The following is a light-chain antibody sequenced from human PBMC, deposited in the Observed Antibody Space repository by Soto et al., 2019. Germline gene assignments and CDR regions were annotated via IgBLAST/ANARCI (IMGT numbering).Light chain of an antibody. CDR2: DTY. CDR3: QSYDSSLSEV. CDR1: SSNIGTGYN. V-gene: IGLV1-40*01. J-gene: IGLJ1*01. Sequence: QSALTQPPSVSGAPGQRVTISCTGRSSNIGTGYNVHWYQQLPGTAPKLLIYDTYNRPSGVPDRFSASKSGSSASLAITGLQAEDEADYYCQSYDSSLSEVFGTGTKLTVL.